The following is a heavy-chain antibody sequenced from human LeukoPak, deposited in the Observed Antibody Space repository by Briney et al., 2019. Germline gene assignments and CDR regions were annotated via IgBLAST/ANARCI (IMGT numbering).Heavy chain of an antibody. CDR1: GYTFTSYD. J-gene: IGHJ4*02. CDR3: ARGPRRFLEWLLQYYFDY. CDR2: MNPNSGNT. Sequence: GASVKVSCKASGYTFTSYDINWVRQATGQGLEWMGWMNPNSGNTGYAQKFQGRVTMTRNTSISTAYMELSSLRSEDTAVYYCARGPRRFLEWLLQYYFDYWGQGTLVTVSS. V-gene: IGHV1-8*01. D-gene: IGHD3-3*01.